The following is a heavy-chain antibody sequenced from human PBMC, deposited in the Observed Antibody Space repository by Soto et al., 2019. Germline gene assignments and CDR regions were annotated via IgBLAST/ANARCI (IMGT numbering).Heavy chain of an antibody. CDR1: GFTFDDYG. J-gene: IGHJ3*02. V-gene: IGHV3-20*04. Sequence: GGSLRLSCAASGFTFDDYGMSWVRQAPGKGLEWVSGINWNGGSTGYADSVKGRFTISRDNAKNSLYLQMNSLRAEDTALYYCARGYSSGCYVFATFASWGQGTMVTVS. CDR2: INWNGGST. CDR3: ARGYSSGCYVFATFAS. D-gene: IGHD6-19*01.